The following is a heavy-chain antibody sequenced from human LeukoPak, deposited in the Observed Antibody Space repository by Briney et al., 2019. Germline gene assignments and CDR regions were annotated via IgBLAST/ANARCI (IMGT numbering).Heavy chain of an antibody. CDR3: VRGYSFGPYGMDV. CDR1: GFPFSSYA. V-gene: IGHV3-64D*09. J-gene: IGHJ6*02. Sequence: GGSLRLSCSASGFPFSSYAMHWVRQAPGKGLEYVSAISDSGGSTYYADSVKGRFTISRDNSKNTLYLQMSSLRAEDTAVYFCVRGYSFGPYGMDVWGQGTSVTVSS. CDR2: ISDSGGST. D-gene: IGHD2-15*01.